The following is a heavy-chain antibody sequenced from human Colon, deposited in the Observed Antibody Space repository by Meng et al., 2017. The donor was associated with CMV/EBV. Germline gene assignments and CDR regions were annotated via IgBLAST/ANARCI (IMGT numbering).Heavy chain of an antibody. CDR1: GASINSYY. D-gene: IGHD6-13*01. CDR3: AREMTAGVAAADRVGDAYE. Sequence: GHLRRWGPGGVKPPETLPLTGPVSGASINSYYWAWIRQSAGKGLEWIGRVYPSGATTYNPSVVSRVTMSIDTSKNQCSLNLKSVTAADTAVYFCAREMTAGVAAADRVGDAYEWGPGTLVTVSS. J-gene: IGHJ1*01. CDR2: VYPSGAT. V-gene: IGHV4-4*07.